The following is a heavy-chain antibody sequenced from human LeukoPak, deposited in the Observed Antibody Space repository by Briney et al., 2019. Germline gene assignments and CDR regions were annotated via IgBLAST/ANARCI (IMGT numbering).Heavy chain of an antibody. CDR3: AREDSSVWNANY. V-gene: IGHV3-30*03. J-gene: IGHJ4*02. CDR2: ISYDGSNK. D-gene: IGHD6-19*01. Sequence: GGSQRLSCAASGFTFSSYSINWVRQAPGKGLDWVAVISYDGSNKYYADSVKGRFTISRDDSKNTLYLQTNNLGAEDTAVYYCAREDSSVWNANYWGLGTLVTVSS. CDR1: GFTFSSYS.